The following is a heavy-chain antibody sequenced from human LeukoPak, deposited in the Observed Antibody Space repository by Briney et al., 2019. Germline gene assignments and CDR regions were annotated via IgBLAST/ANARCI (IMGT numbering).Heavy chain of an antibody. CDR2: MNPNSGNT. D-gene: IGHD3-10*01. CDR3: ARDSGERGSASYLFAY. J-gene: IGHJ4*02. V-gene: IGHV1-8*01. CDR1: GYTFTSYD. Sequence: ASVEVSCKASGYTFTSYDINGVQQATGQGREWMGWMNPNSGNTGYAQKFQGRVTMTRSTSISTAYMELSSLRFEDTAVYYCARDSGERGSASYLFAYWGQGTLVTVSS.